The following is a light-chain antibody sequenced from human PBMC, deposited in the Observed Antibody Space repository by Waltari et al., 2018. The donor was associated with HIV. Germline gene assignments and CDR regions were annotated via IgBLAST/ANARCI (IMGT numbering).Light chain of an antibody. V-gene: IGLV2-11*01. Sequence: QSALTQPRSVSGSPGQSVTISCTGTSSDVGGYNFVSWYQQHPGKAPKVMIFDVSERPSGVPYRFSGSNSGNTATLTISGTQAMDEGDYYCQAWDSSTVVFGGGTKLTVL. CDR3: QAWDSSTVV. CDR2: DVS. CDR1: SSDVGGYNF. J-gene: IGLJ2*01.